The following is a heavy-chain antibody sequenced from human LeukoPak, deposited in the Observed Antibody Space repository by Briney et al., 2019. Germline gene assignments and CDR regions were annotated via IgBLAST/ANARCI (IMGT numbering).Heavy chain of an antibody. J-gene: IGHJ4*02. D-gene: IGHD6-19*01. Sequence: GGSLRLSCAASGFTFSSYAMSWVRQAPGKGLEWVSGMSDSGVSSYYADSVKGRFTISRDNSKNTLYLQMNSLRAGDTAVYYCAKDTTIAVAGTFDYWGQGTLVTVSS. CDR3: AKDTTIAVAGTFDY. V-gene: IGHV3-23*01. CDR2: MSDSGVSS. CDR1: GFTFSSYA.